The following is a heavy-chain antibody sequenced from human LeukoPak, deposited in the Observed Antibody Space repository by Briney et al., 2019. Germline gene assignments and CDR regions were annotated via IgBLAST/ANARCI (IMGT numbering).Heavy chain of an antibody. J-gene: IGHJ4*02. D-gene: IGHD5-18*01. CDR1: GFTLSSYS. CDR3: ARRDTAMALDY. Sequence: PGGSLRLSCAASGFTLSSYSMSWVRQAPGKGLEWVANIKQDRSEKYYVDSVKGRFTISRDNAKNSLYLQMNSLRAEDTAVYYCARRDTAMALDYWGQGTLVTVSS. V-gene: IGHV3-7*01. CDR2: IKQDRSEK.